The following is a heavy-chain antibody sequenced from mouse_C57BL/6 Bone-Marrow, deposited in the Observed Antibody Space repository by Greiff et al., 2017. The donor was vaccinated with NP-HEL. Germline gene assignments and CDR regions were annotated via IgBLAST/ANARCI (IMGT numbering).Heavy chain of an antibody. CDR3: ARKAQATYLDY. Sequence: EVHLVESGGGLVKPGGSLKLSCAASGFTFSDYGMHWVRQAPEKGLEWVAYISSGSSTIYYADTVKGRFTISRHNAKNTLFLQMTSLRSEDTAMYYCARKAQATYLDYWGQGTTLTVSS. J-gene: IGHJ2*01. V-gene: IGHV5-17*01. CDR2: ISSGSSTI. CDR1: GFTFSDYG. D-gene: IGHD3-2*02.